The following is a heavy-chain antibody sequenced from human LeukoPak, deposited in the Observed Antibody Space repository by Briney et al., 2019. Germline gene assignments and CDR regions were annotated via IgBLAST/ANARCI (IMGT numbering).Heavy chain of an antibody. CDR1: GFTVSSNY. D-gene: IGHD2-2*01. J-gene: IGHJ3*02. CDR2: IYSGGST. CDR3: ARESGYCSSTSCPDAFDI. V-gene: IGHV3-66*01. Sequence: PGGSLRLSCAASGFTVSSNYMSWVRQAPGKGLEWVSAIYSGGSTYYADSVKGRFTISRDNSKNTLYLQMNSLRAEDTAVYYCARESGYCSSTSCPDAFDIWGQGTMVTVSS.